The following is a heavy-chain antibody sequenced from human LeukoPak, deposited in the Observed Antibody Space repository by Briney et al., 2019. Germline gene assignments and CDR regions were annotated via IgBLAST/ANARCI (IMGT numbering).Heavy chain of an antibody. Sequence: ASVKVSCKASGYTFTGYYMHWVRQAPGQGLEWMGRINPNSGGTNHAQKFQGRVTMTRDTSISTAYMELSRLRPDDTAVYYCAREKVRQSGMDVWGQGTTVTVSS. CDR2: INPNSGGT. V-gene: IGHV1-2*06. CDR1: GYTFTGYY. J-gene: IGHJ6*02. CDR3: AREKVRQSGMDV. D-gene: IGHD2-2*01.